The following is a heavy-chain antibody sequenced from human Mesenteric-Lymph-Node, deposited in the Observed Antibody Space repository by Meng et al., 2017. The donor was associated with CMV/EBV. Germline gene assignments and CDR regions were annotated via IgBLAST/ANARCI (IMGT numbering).Heavy chain of an antibody. CDR3: ARGVGGGPRDGMDV. D-gene: IGHD2-21*01. J-gene: IGHJ6*02. CDR1: GFTFSSYW. CDR2: IKQDGSEK. V-gene: IGHV3-7*03. Sequence: GGSLRLSCAASGFTFSSYWMSWVRQAPGKGLEWVANIKQDGSEKYYVDSVKGRFTISRDNAKNSLYLQMNSLRAEDTAVYYCARGVGGGPRDGMDVWGQGTTVTVSS.